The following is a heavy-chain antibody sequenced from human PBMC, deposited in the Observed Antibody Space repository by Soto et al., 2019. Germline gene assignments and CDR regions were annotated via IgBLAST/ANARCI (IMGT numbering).Heavy chain of an antibody. Sequence: QVQLVESGGGVVQPGRSLRLSCAASGFTFSSYGMHWVRQAPGKGLEWVAVISYDGSNKYYADSVKGRFTISRDNSKNTLYLQMNSLRAEDTAVYYCAKMSGIVGATDPRGYYFDYWGQGTLVTVSS. D-gene: IGHD1-26*01. V-gene: IGHV3-30*18. CDR1: GFTFSSYG. CDR3: AKMSGIVGATDPRGYYFDY. J-gene: IGHJ4*02. CDR2: ISYDGSNK.